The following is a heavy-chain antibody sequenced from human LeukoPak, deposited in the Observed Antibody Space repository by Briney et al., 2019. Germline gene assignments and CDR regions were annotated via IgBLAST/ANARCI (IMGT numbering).Heavy chain of an antibody. Sequence: GGSLRLSCAASGFTFSSYSMNWVRQAPGKGLEWVSSISSSSSYIYYADSVKGRFTISRDKAKNSLYMQMNSLRAEDTAVYYRASTPGIVVVPAAMYIWGQGTLVTVSS. CDR2: ISSSSSYI. J-gene: IGHJ4*02. D-gene: IGHD2-2*01. V-gene: IGHV3-21*01. CDR1: GFTFSSYS. CDR3: ASTPGIVVVPAAMYI.